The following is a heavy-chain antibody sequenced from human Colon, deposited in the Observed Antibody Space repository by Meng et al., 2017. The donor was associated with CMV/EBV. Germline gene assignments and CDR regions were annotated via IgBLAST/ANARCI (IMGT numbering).Heavy chain of an antibody. D-gene: IGHD3-22*01. CDR2: TYGGGGIT. CDR1: GFTSSNYA. CDR3: AKDLPLKHFYVSSGNEF. J-gene: IGHJ4*02. Sequence: GESLKISCAASGFTSSNYAMNWVRQAPGKGLEWVSVTYGGGGITNYEDSVKGRFTISRDISKNTLYLQMNSLRAEDTAVYYCAKDLPLKHFYVSSGNEFWGQGAVVTVSS. V-gene: IGHV3-23*03.